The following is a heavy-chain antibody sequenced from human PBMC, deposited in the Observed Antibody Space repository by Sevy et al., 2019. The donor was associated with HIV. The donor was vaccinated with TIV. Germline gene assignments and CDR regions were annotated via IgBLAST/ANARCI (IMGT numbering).Heavy chain of an antibody. Sequence: GGSLRLSCAASGFTFSAYSMNWVRQAPGKGLEWVSSISFHSNYIYYADSVKGRFIISRDNAKSSLYLQMNSLRAEDTAVYYWARYSNINMTYFQHWGQGTRVTVSS. CDR1: GFTFSAYS. V-gene: IGHV3-21*01. CDR3: ARYSNINMTYFQH. CDR2: ISFHSNYI. J-gene: IGHJ1*01. D-gene: IGHD3-22*01.